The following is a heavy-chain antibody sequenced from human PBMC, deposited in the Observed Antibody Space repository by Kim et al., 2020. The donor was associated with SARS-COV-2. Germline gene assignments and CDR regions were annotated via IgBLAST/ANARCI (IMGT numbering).Heavy chain of an antibody. J-gene: IGHJ6*03. CDR3: ARPSSTTCPCYYMDV. Sequence: GESLRLSCAASGFSFSTYWMYWVRQAPGKGLVWVSRISRDGSSTNYADSVKGRFTISRDNANNTLYLQMNSLRAEDTAVYYCARPSSTTCPCYYMDVWGKVTTVTVSS. D-gene: IGHD2-2*01. V-gene: IGHV3-74*01. CDR2: ISRDGSST. CDR1: GFSFSTYW.